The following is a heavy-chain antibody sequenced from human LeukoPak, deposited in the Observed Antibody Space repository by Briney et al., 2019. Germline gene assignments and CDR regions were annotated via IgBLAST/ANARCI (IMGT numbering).Heavy chain of an antibody. CDR3: VRENRDDGDSRGGFFDL. CDR2: IHASGSS. D-gene: IGHD4-17*01. V-gene: IGHV4-4*07. Sequence: KPSETLSLTCSVSGGSVSSYHWNWIRQFAGKGLEWVGRIHASGSSNYLPSLKRRVTMSLDTSKMQLSLRLNSVTAADTAVYYCVRENRDDGDSRGGFFDLWGQGTPVSVSS. CDR1: GGSVSSYH. J-gene: IGHJ5*02.